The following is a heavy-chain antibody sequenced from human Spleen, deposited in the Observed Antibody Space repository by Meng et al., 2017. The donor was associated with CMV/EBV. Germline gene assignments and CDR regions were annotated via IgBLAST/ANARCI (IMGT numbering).Heavy chain of an antibody. CDR1: GFTVSSNY. V-gene: IGHV3-53*01. CDR3: AKDARERVYYYGMDV. Sequence: GGSLRLSCAASGFTVSSNYMSWVRQAPGRGLEWVSVIYSGDTTYYADSVKGRFTISRDNSKNTLYLQMNSLRAEDTAVYYCAKDARERVYYYGMDVWGQGTTVTVSS. D-gene: IGHD1-1*01. J-gene: IGHJ6*02. CDR2: IYSGDTT.